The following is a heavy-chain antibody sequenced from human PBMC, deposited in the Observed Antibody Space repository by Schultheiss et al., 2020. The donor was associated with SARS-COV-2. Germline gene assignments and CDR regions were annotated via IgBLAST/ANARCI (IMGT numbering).Heavy chain of an antibody. CDR1: GFTFSSYG. CDR2: IKQDGSEK. Sequence: GGSLRLSCAASGFTFSSYGMHWVRQAPGKGLEWVANIKQDGSEKYYVDSVKGRFTISRDNAKNSLYLQMNSLRAEDTAVYYCARVLTNHVDIVAAAYYYYGMDVWGQGTTVTVSS. J-gene: IGHJ6*02. V-gene: IGHV3-7*04. CDR3: ARVLTNHVDIVAAAYYYYGMDV. D-gene: IGHD5-12*01.